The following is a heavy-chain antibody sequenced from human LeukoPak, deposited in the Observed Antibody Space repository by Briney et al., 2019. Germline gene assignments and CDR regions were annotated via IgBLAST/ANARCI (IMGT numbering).Heavy chain of an antibody. V-gene: IGHV3-48*01. CDR1: GFIISGDS. D-gene: IGHD2-15*01. CDR3: VRDNPRCCGVVPANIDDY. J-gene: IGHJ4*02. Sequence: HPGGSLRLSCAASGFIISGDSMNWVRQAPGKGLEWIAYISRDSGIKYYADSVRGRFTISRDNAKNSLYLQMHSLRAEDTAVYYCVRDNPRCCGVVPANIDDYWGQGTLVTVSS. CDR2: ISRDSGIK.